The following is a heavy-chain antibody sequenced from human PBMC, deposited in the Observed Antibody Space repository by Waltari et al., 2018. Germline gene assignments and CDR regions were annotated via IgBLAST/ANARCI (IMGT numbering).Heavy chain of an antibody. V-gene: IGHV3-48*04. CDR3: ARDDLEASFDY. D-gene: IGHD1-1*01. J-gene: IGHJ4*02. CDR1: GFTFSSYS. CDR2: ISSSSSTI. Sequence: EVQLVESGGGLVQPGGSLRLSCAASGFTFSSYSMNWVRQAPGKGLEWVSYISSSSSTIYYADSVKGRFTISRDNAKNSLYLQMNSLRAEDTAVYYCARDDLEASFDYWGQGTLVIVSS.